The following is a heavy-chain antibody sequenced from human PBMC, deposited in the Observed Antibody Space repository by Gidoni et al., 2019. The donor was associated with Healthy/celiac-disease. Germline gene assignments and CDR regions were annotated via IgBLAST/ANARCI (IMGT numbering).Heavy chain of an antibody. CDR2: ISYDGSNK. D-gene: IGHD3-3*01. CDR1: GFTFSSYG. J-gene: IGHJ4*02. Sequence: LQLVESGGGVVQPGRSLSLSSAASGFTFSSYGMHWVRQAPGKGLEWVAVISYDGSNKYYADSVKGRFTISRDNSKNTLYLQMNSLRAEDTAVDYCAKSQSTFDFWSGYFDYWGQGTLVTVSS. CDR3: AKSQSTFDFWSGYFDY. V-gene: IGHV3-30*18.